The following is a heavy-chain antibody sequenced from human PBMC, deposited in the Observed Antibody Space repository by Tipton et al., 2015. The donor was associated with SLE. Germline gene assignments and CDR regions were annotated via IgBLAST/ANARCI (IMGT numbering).Heavy chain of an antibody. V-gene: IGHV3-7*01. J-gene: IGHJ4*02. Sequence: GSLRLSCAASGFTFSTYWMSWVRQAPGKGLEWVANIKPDGSEKYYVDSVEGRFTISRDNAKKALYLQMDNLRAEDTAVYYCGSIYWGQGTRVTVSS. CDR3: GSIY. CDR2: IKPDGSEK. CDR1: GFTFSTYW.